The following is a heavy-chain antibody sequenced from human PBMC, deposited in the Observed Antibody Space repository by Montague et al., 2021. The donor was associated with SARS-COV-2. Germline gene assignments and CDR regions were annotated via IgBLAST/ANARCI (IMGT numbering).Heavy chain of an antibody. V-gene: IGHV3-23*03. J-gene: IGHJ4*02. D-gene: IGHD6-19*01. CDR2: IYSGGSST. CDR3: AKDSSGWYVDYFDY. CDR1: GFTFSSYA. Sequence: SLRLSCAASGFTFSSYAMSCVRQAPGKGLEWVSVIYSGGSSTYYADSVKGRFTISRDNSKNTLYLQMNSLRAEDTAVYYCAKDSSGWYVDYFDYWGQGTLVTVSS.